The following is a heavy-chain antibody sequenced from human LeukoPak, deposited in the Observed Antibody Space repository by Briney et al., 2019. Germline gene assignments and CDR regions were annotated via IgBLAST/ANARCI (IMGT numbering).Heavy chain of an antibody. CDR3: ARTTVVSYYFDY. D-gene: IGHD4-23*01. CDR1: GGSISSGSYY. CDR2: IYTSGST. J-gene: IGHJ4*02. V-gene: IGHV4-61*02. Sequence: PSETLSLTCTVSGGSISSGSYYWSWIRQPAGKGLEWIGRIYTSGSTNYNPSLKSRVTISVDTSKNQFSLKLSSVTAADTAVYYCARTTVVSYYFDYWGQGTLVTVSS.